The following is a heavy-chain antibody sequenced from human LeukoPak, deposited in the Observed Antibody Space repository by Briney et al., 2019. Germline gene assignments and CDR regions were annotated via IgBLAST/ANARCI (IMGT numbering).Heavy chain of an antibody. CDR1: GFTFTRFW. Sequence: PGGSLRLSCAASGFTFTRFWLTWLRQSPGKGLEWVANINPDGTKTTYVDSVEGRFAISRDNAKNSVFLLMTSLRAEDTAMYYCATAPASVDSSWGQGTLVAVSS. CDR3: ATAPASVDSS. J-gene: IGHJ5*02. V-gene: IGHV3-7*01. CDR2: INPDGTKT. D-gene: IGHD3-3*01.